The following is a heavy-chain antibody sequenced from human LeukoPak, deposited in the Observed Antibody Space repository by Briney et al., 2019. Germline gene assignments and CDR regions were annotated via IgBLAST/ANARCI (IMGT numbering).Heavy chain of an antibody. CDR2: ISSSSSYI. J-gene: IGHJ4*02. D-gene: IGHD2-2*01. CDR1: GFTFSSYS. CDR3: ARGIVVVPAAIDLPYYFDY. Sequence: GGSLRLSCAASGFTFSSYSMNWVRQAPGKGLEWVSSISSSSSYIYYADSVKGRFTISRDNAKNSLYLQMNSLRAEDTDVYYCARGIVVVPAAIDLPYYFDYWGQGTLVTISS. V-gene: IGHV3-21*01.